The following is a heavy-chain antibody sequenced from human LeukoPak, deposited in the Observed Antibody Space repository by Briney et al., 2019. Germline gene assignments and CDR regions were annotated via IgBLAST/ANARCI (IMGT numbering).Heavy chain of an antibody. CDR3: ARLTYGSGSYYKPKFDY. Sequence: SETLSLTCTVSGGSISSYYWSWIWQPPGKGLEWIGYIYYSGSTNYNPSLKSRVTISVDTSKNQFSLKLSSVTAADTAVYYCARLTYGSGSYYKPKFDYWGQGTLVTVSS. J-gene: IGHJ4*02. CDR2: IYYSGST. V-gene: IGHV4-59*01. CDR1: GGSISSYY. D-gene: IGHD3-10*01.